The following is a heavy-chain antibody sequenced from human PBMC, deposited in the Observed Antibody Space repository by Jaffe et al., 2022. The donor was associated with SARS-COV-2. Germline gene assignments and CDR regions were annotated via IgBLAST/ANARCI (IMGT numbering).Heavy chain of an antibody. CDR1: GFTFSSYG. D-gene: IGHD3-9*01. J-gene: IGHJ4*02. CDR2: ISYDGSNK. CDR3: AKGNDILTGYFEIDY. Sequence: QVQLVESGGGVVQPGRSLRLSCAASGFTFSSYGMHWVRQAPGKGLEWVAVISYDGSNKYYADSVKGRFTISRDNSKNTLYLQMNSLRAEDTAVYYCAKGNDILTGYFEIDYWGQGTLVTVSS. V-gene: IGHV3-30*18.